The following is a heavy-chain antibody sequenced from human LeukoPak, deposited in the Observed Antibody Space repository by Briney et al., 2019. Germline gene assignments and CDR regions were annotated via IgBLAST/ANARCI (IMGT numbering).Heavy chain of an antibody. Sequence: GASVKVSCKPSGYSFTAYHLHWVRQAPGQGLEWMGWINPSSGDTRYAQTFQGRVTMTRDTSISTAYLELDSLTSDDTAVYFCARIGTMIFGDYWGLGTLVIVSS. CDR3: ARIGTMIFGDY. CDR1: GYSFTAYH. V-gene: IGHV1-2*02. D-gene: IGHD3/OR15-3a*01. J-gene: IGHJ4*02. CDR2: INPSSGDT.